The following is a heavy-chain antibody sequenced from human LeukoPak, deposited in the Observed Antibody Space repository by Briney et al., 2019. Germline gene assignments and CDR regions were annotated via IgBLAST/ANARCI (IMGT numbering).Heavy chain of an antibody. CDR2: IYTSGST. Sequence: TLSLTCTVSGGSISSGSYYWSWIRQPAGKGLEWIGRIYTSGSTNYNPSLKSRVTISVDTSKNQFSLKLSSVTAADTAVYYCARVSAKVVIDYWGQGTLVTVSS. D-gene: IGHD3-22*01. CDR1: GGSISSGSYY. CDR3: ARVSAKVVIDY. J-gene: IGHJ4*02. V-gene: IGHV4-61*02.